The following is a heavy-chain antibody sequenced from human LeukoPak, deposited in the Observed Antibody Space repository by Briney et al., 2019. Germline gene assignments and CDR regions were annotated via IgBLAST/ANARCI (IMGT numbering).Heavy chain of an antibody. CDR3: AKAPTYHYGSGSLAGLFDP. J-gene: IGHJ5*02. V-gene: IGHV3-23*01. D-gene: IGHD3-10*01. CDR2: ISGSGGST. Sequence: GGSLRLSCAASGFTFSSYAMSWVRQAPGKGLEWVSAISGSGGSTYYADSVKGRFTISRDNSKNTLYLQMNSLRAEDTAVYYCAKAPTYHYGSGSLAGLFDPWGQGTLVTVSS. CDR1: GFTFSSYA.